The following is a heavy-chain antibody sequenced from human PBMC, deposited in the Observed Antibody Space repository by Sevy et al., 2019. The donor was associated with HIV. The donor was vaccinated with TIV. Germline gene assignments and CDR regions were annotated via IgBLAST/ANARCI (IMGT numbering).Heavy chain of an antibody. D-gene: IGHD4-4*01. Sequence: GGSLRLSCAASGFTFSDYYMSWIRQAPGKGLEWVSYISCSSSYTNYADSVKGRFTISRDNAKNSLYLQMNSLRAEDTAVYYCATTTVPFNYYYDYYMDVWGKGTTVTVSS. J-gene: IGHJ6*03. CDR2: ISCSSSYT. CDR3: ATTTVPFNYYYDYYMDV. CDR1: GFTFSDYY. V-gene: IGHV3-11*06.